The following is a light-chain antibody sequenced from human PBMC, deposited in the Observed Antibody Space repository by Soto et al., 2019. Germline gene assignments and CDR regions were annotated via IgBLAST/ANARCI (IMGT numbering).Light chain of an antibody. CDR1: SSDVGGYNF. CDR2: DVT. CDR3: ATWDDSLNGWV. Sequence: QSVLTQPRSVSGSPGQSVTISCTGTSSDVGGYNFVSWYQQHPGKAPKLILYDVTKRPSGVPDRFSGSKSGNTASLTISGLQAEDEADYYCATWDDSLNGWVFGGGTKLTVL. J-gene: IGLJ3*02. V-gene: IGLV2-11*01.